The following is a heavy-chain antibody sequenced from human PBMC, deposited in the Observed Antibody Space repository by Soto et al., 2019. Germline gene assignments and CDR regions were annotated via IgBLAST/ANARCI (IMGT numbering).Heavy chain of an antibody. CDR3: ARAMAGYCSSTSCYINWFDP. J-gene: IGHJ5*02. D-gene: IGHD2-2*02. CDR2: IYYSGST. V-gene: IGHV4-31*03. CDR1: GGSISSGGYY. Sequence: SETLSLTCTVSGGSISSGGYYWSWIRQHPGKGLEWIGYIYYSGSTYYNPSLKSRVTISVDTSKNQFSLKLSSVTAADTAVYYCARAMAGYCSSTSCYINWFDPWGQGTLVTVSS.